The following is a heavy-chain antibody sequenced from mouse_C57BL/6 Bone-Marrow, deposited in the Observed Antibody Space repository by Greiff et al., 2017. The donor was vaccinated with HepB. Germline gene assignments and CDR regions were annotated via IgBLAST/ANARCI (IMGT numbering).Heavy chain of an antibody. CDR2: ISYDGSN. V-gene: IGHV3-6*01. CDR1: GYSITSGYS. J-gene: IGHJ2*01. D-gene: IGHD2-4*01. CDR3: ARDDYYFDY. Sequence: EVKLMESGPGLVKPSQSLSLTCSVTGYSITSGYSWNWIRQFPGNKLEWMGSISYDGSNNYNPSLKNRISITRDTSKNQFFLKLNSVTTEDTATYYCARDDYYFDYWGQGTTLTVSS.